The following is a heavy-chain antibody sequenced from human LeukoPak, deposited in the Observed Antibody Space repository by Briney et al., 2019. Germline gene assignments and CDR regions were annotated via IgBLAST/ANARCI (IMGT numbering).Heavy chain of an antibody. CDR1: GFTFSSYS. Sequence: GGSLRLSCAASGFTFSSYSMNWVRQAPGKGLEWVSYISSSSSTIYYADSVQGRFTISRDNAKNSLYLQMNSLRAEDTAVYYCARDLWELLMVKGCNDYWGQGTLVTVSS. CDR3: ARDLWELLMVKGCNDY. V-gene: IGHV3-48*01. D-gene: IGHD1-26*01. CDR2: ISSSSSTI. J-gene: IGHJ4*02.